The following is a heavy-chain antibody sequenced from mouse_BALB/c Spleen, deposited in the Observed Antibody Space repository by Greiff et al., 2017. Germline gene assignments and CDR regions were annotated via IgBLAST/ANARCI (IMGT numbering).Heavy chain of an antibody. J-gene: IGHJ4*01. CDR2: ISSGSSTI. CDR1: GFTFSSFG. V-gene: IGHV5-17*02. CDR3: ARERMDF. Sequence: EVKVVESGGGLVQPGGSRKLSCAASGFTFSSFGMHWVRQAPEKGLEWVAYISSGSSTIYYADTVKGRFTISRDNPKNTLFLQMTSLKSEDTAMYYCARERMDFWGQGTSVTVSS.